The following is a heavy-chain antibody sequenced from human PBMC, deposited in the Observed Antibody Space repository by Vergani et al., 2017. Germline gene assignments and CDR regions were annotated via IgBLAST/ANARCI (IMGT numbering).Heavy chain of an antibody. J-gene: IGHJ5*02. Sequence: EVQLLESGGGLVQPGGSLRLSCAASGFTFSSYAMRWVRRAPGKGLEWVSAISGSGGSTYYADSVKGRFTISRDNAKNSLYLQMNSLRAEDTAVYYCARGITTQFDPWGQGTLVTVSS. CDR2: ISGSGGST. V-gene: IGHV3-23*01. CDR1: GFTFSSYA. D-gene: IGHD3-16*01. CDR3: ARGITTQFDP.